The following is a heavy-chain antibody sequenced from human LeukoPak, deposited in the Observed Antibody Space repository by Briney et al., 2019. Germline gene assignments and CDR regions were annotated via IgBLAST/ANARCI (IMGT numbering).Heavy chain of an antibody. Sequence: GASVKVSCKVSGYTLTELSMHWVRQAPGKGLEWMGGFDPEDGETIYAQKFQGRVAMTEDTSTDTAYMELSSLRSEDTAVYYCATPHRQQLVPTAEDAFDIWGQGTMVTVSS. V-gene: IGHV1-24*01. CDR1: GYTLTELS. J-gene: IGHJ3*02. CDR3: ATPHRQQLVPTAEDAFDI. D-gene: IGHD6-13*01. CDR2: FDPEDGET.